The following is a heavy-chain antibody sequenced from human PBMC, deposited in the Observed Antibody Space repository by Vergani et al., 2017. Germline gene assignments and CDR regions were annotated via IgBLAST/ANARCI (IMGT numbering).Heavy chain of an antibody. CDR1: GFTFSSYA. V-gene: IGHV3-23*04. D-gene: IGHD3-9*01. CDR3: ARARCIETCYMSNWLDS. CDR2: ISGSGGNT. J-gene: IGHJ5*01. Sequence: EVQLVESGGGLVPPGRSLRLSCGASGFTFSSYAMTWVRLAPGKGLQWVSAISGSGGNTFYTDSVKGRFTISRDNSKDTLYLQMNSLRVEDTGVYYCARARCIETCYMSNWLDSWGQGTLVTVSS.